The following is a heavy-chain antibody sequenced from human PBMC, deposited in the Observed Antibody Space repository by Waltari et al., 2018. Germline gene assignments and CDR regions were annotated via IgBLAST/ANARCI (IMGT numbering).Heavy chain of an antibody. CDR2: ISSSSSYI. J-gene: IGHJ4*02. Sequence: EVQLVESGGGLVKPGGFLRLSCAASGFTFSSYSMNWVRQAPGKGLEWVSSISSSSSYIYYADSVKGRFTISRDNSKNTLYLQMNSLRAEDTAMYYCAKDLSGGSDYWGQGTLVTVSS. CDR1: GFTFSSYS. CDR3: AKDLSGGSDY. D-gene: IGHD2-15*01. V-gene: IGHV3-21*01.